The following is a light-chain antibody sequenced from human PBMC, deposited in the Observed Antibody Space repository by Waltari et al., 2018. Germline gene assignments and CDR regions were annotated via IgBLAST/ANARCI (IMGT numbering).Light chain of an antibody. CDR1: SSDVGGYNY. CDR2: DVS. J-gene: IGLJ2*01. CDR3: SSYTSSSTLV. Sequence: QSALTQPASVSGSPGQSITISCTGTSSDVGGYNYVSWYQQHPGKAPQLSIYDVSNRPSGVAKRFSGSKSGNTASLTISWLQAEDEADYDCSSYTSSSTLVFGGGTKLTGL. V-gene: IGLV2-14*03.